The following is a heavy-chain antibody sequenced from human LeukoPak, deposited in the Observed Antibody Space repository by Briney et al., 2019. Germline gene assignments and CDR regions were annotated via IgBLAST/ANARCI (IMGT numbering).Heavy chain of an antibody. Sequence: SETLSLTCAVYGGSFSGYYWSWIRQPPGKGLEWIGEINHSGSTNYNPSLKSRVTISVDTSKNQFSLKLSSVTAADTAVYYCAGSIGAYCSSTSCYTRDYYFDYWGQGTLVTVSS. CDR2: INHSGST. J-gene: IGHJ4*02. CDR3: AGSIGAYCSSTSCYTRDYYFDY. V-gene: IGHV4-34*01. D-gene: IGHD2-2*02. CDR1: GGSFSGYY.